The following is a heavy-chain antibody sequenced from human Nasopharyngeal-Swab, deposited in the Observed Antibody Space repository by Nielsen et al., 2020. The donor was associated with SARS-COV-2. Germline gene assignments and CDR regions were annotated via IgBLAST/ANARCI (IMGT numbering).Heavy chain of an antibody. D-gene: IGHD6-6*01. V-gene: IGHV3-43*02. CDR3: AILVAARDFDY. J-gene: IGHJ4*02. Sequence: GGSLRLSCAASGFTFRSYAMHWVRQTTGKGLEWVSLISGDGDSAYYADSIKGRFTISRDNRKNSLYLQMNSLRPEDTALYYCAILVAARDFDYWGQGTLVTVSS. CDR1: GFTFRSYA. CDR2: ISGDGDSA.